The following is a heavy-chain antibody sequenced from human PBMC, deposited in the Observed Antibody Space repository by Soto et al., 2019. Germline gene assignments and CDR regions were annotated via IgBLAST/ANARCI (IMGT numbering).Heavy chain of an antibody. J-gene: IGHJ4*02. CDR1: GYTFTSYD. V-gene: IGHV1-8*01. Sequence: QVQLVQSGAEVRKPGASVKVSCKASGYTFTSYDINWVRQATGQGLEWMGWMNTNSGNTGYAQKFQGRVTMSRNTSISTGYMDLSSLRSEDTAVYYCARSCSGGKCYGSFFDYWGQGTLVTVSS. D-gene: IGHD2-15*01. CDR2: MNTNSGNT. CDR3: ARSCSGGKCYGSFFDY.